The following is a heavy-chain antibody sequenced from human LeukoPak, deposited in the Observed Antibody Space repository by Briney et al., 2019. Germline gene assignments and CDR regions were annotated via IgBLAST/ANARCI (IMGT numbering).Heavy chain of an antibody. D-gene: IGHD4-17*01. V-gene: IGHV4-34*01. CDR1: GGSFSGYS. Sequence: SETLSLTCAVYGGSFSGYSWSWIRQLPGKGLEWIGDINHSGGTNYNPSLKSRVTILVDTSKNQFSLKLSSVTAADTAVYYCARGHSPVTTKVSYFQHWGQGTLVTVSS. CDR3: ARGHSPVTTKVSYFQH. CDR2: INHSGGT. J-gene: IGHJ1*01.